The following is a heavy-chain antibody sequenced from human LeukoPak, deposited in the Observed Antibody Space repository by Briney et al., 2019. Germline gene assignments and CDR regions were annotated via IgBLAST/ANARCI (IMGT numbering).Heavy chain of an antibody. CDR1: GFTFSSYG. CDR2: ISYDGSNK. V-gene: IGHV3-30*18. CDR3: AKDGIDCSDGSCYSGSFDY. J-gene: IGHJ4*02. Sequence: GGSLRLSCAASGFTFSSYGMHWVRQAPGKGLEWVAVISYDGSNKYYADSVKGRFTISRDNSKNTLYLQMNSLRAEDAAVYYCAKDGIDCSDGSCYSGSFDYWGQGTLVTVSS. D-gene: IGHD2-15*01.